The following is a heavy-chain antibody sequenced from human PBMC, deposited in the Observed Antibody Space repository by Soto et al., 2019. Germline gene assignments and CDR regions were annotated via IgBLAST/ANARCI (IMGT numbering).Heavy chain of an antibody. CDR3: AREQRYFDQITFDY. D-gene: IGHD3-9*01. V-gene: IGHV3-7*03. CDR2: IKQDGSEK. CDR1: GFTFSSYW. Sequence: GGSLRLSCAASGFTFSSYWMSWVRQAPGKGLEWVANIKQDGSEKYYVDSVKGRFTISRDNAKNSLYLQMNSLRAGDTAVYYCAREQRYFDQITFDYWGRGTLVTVSS. J-gene: IGHJ4*02.